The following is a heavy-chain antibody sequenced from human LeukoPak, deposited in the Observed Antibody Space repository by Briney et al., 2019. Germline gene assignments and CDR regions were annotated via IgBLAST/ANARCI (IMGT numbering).Heavy chain of an antibody. CDR1: GFTFSSYW. D-gene: IGHD6-6*01. J-gene: IGHJ4*02. Sequence: GGSLRLSCAASGFTFSSYWMSWVRQAPGKGLEWVANIKEDGSEKFYVDSVKGRFSMPRDNARNSLYLQMNSLRAEDTAVYYCARIGYSSSSFDYWGQGTLVTVSS. CDR3: ARIGYSSSSFDY. CDR2: IKEDGSEK. V-gene: IGHV3-7*01.